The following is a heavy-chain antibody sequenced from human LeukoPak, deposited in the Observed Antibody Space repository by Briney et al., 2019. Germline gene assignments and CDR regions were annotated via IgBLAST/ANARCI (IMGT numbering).Heavy chain of an antibody. Sequence: ASVRVSCKASGYTIINYGVNWVRQAPGQGLEWMGWISAYNGNTNYAQKFQGRVTMTTDTSTSTAYMDLRSLKSDDTAVYYCARGVGATSWYLDYWGQGTLVSVPS. D-gene: IGHD2-21*02. CDR3: ARGVGATSWYLDY. V-gene: IGHV1-18*01. J-gene: IGHJ4*02. CDR2: ISAYNGNT. CDR1: GYTIINYG.